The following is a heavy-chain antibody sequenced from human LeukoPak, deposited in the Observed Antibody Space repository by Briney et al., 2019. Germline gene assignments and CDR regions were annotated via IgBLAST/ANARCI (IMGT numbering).Heavy chain of an antibody. D-gene: IGHD3-22*01. CDR1: GGSISSSSYY. V-gene: IGHV4-39*01. CDR2: IYYSGST. J-gene: IGHJ4*02. CDR3: ARQDLRYYDSGGDFDY. Sequence: SETLSLTWTVSGGSISSSSYYWGWIRQPPGKGLEWIGSIYYSGSTYYNPSLKSRVTISVDTSKNQFSLKLSSVTAADTAVYYCARQDLRYYDSGGDFDYWGKGTLVTVSS.